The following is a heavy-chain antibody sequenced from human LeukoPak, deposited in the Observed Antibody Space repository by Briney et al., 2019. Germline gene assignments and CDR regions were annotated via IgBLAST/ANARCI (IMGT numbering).Heavy chain of an antibody. CDR2: ISGSGGST. CDR1: GFTFSSYA. D-gene: IGHD3-22*01. CDR3: AKDRGRAYYGSSGYYTRFDY. Sequence: TGGSLTLSCAASGFTFSSYALTWVRQAPGKGLEWVSVISGSGGSTYYADSVKGRFTISRDNSKNTLYLQMNSLRAEDTAVYYCAKDRGRAYYGSSGYYTRFDYWGQGTLVTVSS. J-gene: IGHJ4*02. V-gene: IGHV3-23*01.